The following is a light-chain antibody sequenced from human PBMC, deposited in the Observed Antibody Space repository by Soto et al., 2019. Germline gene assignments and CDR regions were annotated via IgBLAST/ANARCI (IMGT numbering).Light chain of an antibody. J-gene: IGKJ3*01. CDR2: GAS. CDR1: QSVSSSY. V-gene: IGKV3-20*01. CDR3: QQYGSSPFT. Sequence: EIVLTQSPGTLSLSPGERATLSCRASQSVSSSYLAWYQQKPGQAPRLLIYGASSRATGIPDRFSGSGSGTNFTLTTSRLETEDFEVYYCQQYGSSPFTFGHGTKVDIK.